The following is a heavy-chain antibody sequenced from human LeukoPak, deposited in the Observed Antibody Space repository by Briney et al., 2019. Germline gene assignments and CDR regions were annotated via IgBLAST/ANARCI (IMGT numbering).Heavy chain of an antibody. V-gene: IGHV3-30*02. D-gene: IGHD3-16*01. CDR2: IRYDGSDK. CDR1: GFTFSDYG. J-gene: IGHJ4*02. CDR3: AKDLIMITFGGPDY. Sequence: GGSLRLSCAASGFTFSDYGMHWVRQAPGKGLEWVAFIRYDGSDKYYEDSVTGRFTISRDNSKNTLHLQMNSLRAEDTAVYHCAKDLIMITFGGPDYWGQGTLVSVSS.